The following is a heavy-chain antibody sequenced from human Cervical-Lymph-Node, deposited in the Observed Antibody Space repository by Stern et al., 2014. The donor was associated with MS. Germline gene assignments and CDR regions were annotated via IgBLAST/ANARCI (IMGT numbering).Heavy chain of an antibody. CDR3: GTPSPSFY. CDR2: ISNSSTYI. V-gene: IGHV3-48*01. CDR1: GFSFSNFS. J-gene: IGHJ4*02. Sequence: EDQLVESGGGLVQPGGSLRLSCEASGFSFSNFSMNWVRQAPGKGLEWLSYISNSSTYIHYADSVQGRFTVSRDNAKKPLYLHINNLSADDTAVYYCGTPSPSFYWGQGTLVTVSS.